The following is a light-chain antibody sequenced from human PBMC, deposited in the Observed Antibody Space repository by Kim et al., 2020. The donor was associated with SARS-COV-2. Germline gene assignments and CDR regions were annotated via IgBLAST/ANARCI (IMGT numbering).Light chain of an antibody. V-gene: IGLV7-46*01. J-gene: IGLJ3*02. CDR3: WLSHSGVRV. CDR1: TGPVASGHF. Sequence: PGGPVTLTCGSSTGPVASGHFPYWFQQKPGHGPKTLIYDSTSKHSWTPARFSGSLLGGKAALTLSGAQPEDEADYYCWLSHSGVRVFGGGTQLTVL. CDR2: DST.